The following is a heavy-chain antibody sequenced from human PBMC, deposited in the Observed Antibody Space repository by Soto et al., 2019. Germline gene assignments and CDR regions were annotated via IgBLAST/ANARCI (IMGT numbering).Heavy chain of an antibody. Sequence: VQLVESGGGLVKPGGSLRLSCAASGFTFSSYSMNWVRQAPGKGLEWVSSISSSSSYIYYADSVKGRFTISRDNAKNSLYLQMNSLRAEDTAVYYCARGRAYYYDSSGYYWGYYFDYWGQGTLVTVSS. CDR3: ARGRAYYYDSSGYYWGYYFDY. D-gene: IGHD3-22*01. J-gene: IGHJ4*02. CDR2: ISSSSSYI. CDR1: GFTFSSYS. V-gene: IGHV3-21*01.